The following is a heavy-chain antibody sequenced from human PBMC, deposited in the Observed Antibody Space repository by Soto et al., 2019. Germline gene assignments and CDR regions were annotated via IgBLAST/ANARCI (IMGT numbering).Heavy chain of an antibody. CDR1: GYTFTSYA. J-gene: IGHJ4*02. Sequence: ASVKVSCKASGYTFTSYAMHWVRQAPGQRLEWMGWINAGNGNTKYSQKFQGRVTITRDTSASTAYMELSSLRSEDTAVYFCARGFCSSTSCYERRNTVDYWGQGTLVTVSS. D-gene: IGHD2-2*01. V-gene: IGHV1-3*01. CDR3: ARGFCSSTSCYERRNTVDY. CDR2: INAGNGNT.